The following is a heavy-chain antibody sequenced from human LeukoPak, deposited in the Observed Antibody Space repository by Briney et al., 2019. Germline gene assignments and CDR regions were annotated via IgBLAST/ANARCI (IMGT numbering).Heavy chain of an antibody. V-gene: IGHV3-7*01. CDR1: GLIFSKYW. J-gene: IGHJ4*02. CDR2: IKPDGSEK. CDR3: ARHVVAVGFDY. Sequence: QTGGSLRLSCAASGLIFSKYWMTWVRQAPGKGLEWVASIKPDGSEKYYLDSVKGRFTISRDNSKNTLYLQMNNLRAEDTAVYYCARHVVAVGFDYWGQGTLVTVSS. D-gene: IGHD3-22*01.